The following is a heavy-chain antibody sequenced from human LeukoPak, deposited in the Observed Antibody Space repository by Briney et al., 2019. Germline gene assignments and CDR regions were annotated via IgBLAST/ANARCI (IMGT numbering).Heavy chain of an antibody. CDR1: GFTFSSYA. J-gene: IGHJ4*02. CDR2: ISGSGGNT. CDR3: AKGYQLLYPSPIDY. D-gene: IGHD2-2*02. Sequence: GGSLRLSCAASGFTFSSYAMSWVRQAPGKGLEWVSAISGSGGNTYYADSVKGRFTISRDNSKNTLYLHMNSLRAEDTALYYCAKGYQLLYPSPIDYWGQGTLVTVSS. V-gene: IGHV3-23*01.